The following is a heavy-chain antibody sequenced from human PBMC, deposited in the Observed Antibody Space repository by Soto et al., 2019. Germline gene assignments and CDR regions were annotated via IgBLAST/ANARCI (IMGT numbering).Heavy chain of an antibody. D-gene: IGHD6-13*01. V-gene: IGHV5-51*01. J-gene: IGHJ6*02. CDR1: GYSFTSYW. CDR3: ARLKYSSSWYTPSSYYYYYGMDV. CDR2: IYPGDSDT. Sequence: GESRKISCKGSGYSFTSYWIGWVRQMPGKGLEWMGIIYPGDSDTRYSPSFQGQVTISADKSISTAYLQWSSLKASDTAMYYCARLKYSSSWYTPSSYYYYYGMDVWGQGTTVTVSS.